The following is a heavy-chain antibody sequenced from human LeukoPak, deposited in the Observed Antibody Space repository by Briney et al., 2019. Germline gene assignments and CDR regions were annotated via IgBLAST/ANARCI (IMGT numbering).Heavy chain of an antibody. CDR2: IIPIFGTA. CDR3: ARAYWGKRTARDSIGDYFDY. Sequence: SVKVSCKASGGTFSSYAISWVRQAPGQGLEWMGGIIPIFGTANYAQKFQGRVTMTRDTSTSTVYRELSSLRSEDTAVYYCARAYWGKRTARDSIGDYFDYWGQGTLVTVSS. J-gene: IGHJ4*02. D-gene: IGHD7-27*01. CDR1: GGTFSSYA. V-gene: IGHV1-69*05.